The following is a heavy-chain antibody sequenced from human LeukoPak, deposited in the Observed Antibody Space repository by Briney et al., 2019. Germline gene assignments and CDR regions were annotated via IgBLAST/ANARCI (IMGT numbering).Heavy chain of an antibody. Sequence: GGSLRLSCAASGFTFSSYSMNWVRQAPGKGLEWVSSISSSSSYIYYADSVEGRFTISRDNAKNSLYLQMNSLRAEDTAVYYCARVRGYSYGLTVEIDYWGQGTLVTVSS. CDR2: ISSSSSYI. D-gene: IGHD5-18*01. V-gene: IGHV3-21*01. J-gene: IGHJ4*02. CDR3: ARVRGYSYGLTVEIDY. CDR1: GFTFSSYS.